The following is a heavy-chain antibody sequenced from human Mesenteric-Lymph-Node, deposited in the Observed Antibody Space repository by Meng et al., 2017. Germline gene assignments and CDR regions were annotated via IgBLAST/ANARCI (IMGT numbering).Heavy chain of an antibody. Sequence: ASVKVSCKASGYTFTSYAMHWVRQAPGQRLEWMGWINPNSGGTNYAQKFQGRVTMTRDTSISTAYMELSRLRSDDTAVYYCARDRITMVRGAGWFDPWGQGTLVTVSS. CDR2: INPNSGGT. J-gene: IGHJ5*02. V-gene: IGHV1-2*02. CDR1: GYTFTSYA. D-gene: IGHD3-10*01. CDR3: ARDRITMVRGAGWFDP.